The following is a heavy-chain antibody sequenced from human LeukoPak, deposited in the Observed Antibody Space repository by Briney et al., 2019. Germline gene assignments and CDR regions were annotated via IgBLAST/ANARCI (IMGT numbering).Heavy chain of an antibody. D-gene: IGHD1-26*01. CDR3: ARADGGRELHY. Sequence: PSETLSLTCAVYGGSFSGYYWSWIRQPPGKGLEWIGEINHSGSINYNPSLKSRVTMSVDTSHNQFSLRLNSVTAADTAVYFCARADGGRELHYWGQGTLVTVSS. CDR1: GGSFSGYY. CDR2: INHSGSI. V-gene: IGHV4-34*01. J-gene: IGHJ4*02.